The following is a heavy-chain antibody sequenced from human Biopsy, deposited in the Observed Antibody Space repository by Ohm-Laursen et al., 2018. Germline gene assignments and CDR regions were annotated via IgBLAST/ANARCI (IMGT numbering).Heavy chain of an antibody. V-gene: IGHV1-2*02. J-gene: IGHJ4*02. CDR1: GDAFLGYY. D-gene: IGHD3-3*01. Sequence: ASVKASCKASGDAFLGYYLHWVRQAPGQGLEWMGCIYPNSGDTDFAQKFQGRVSMTRDTSVSTAYLELSSLRSDDTAIYYCARDLLEWSLPSWGQGTLVTVSS. CDR2: IYPNSGDT. CDR3: ARDLLEWSLPS.